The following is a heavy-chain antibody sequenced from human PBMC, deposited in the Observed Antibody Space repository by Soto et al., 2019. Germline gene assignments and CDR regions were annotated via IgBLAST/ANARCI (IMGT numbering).Heavy chain of an antibody. CDR1: GFTFRNYA. V-gene: IGHV3-23*01. CDR3: GKDPNGDYVGAFDM. Sequence: EVQLLESGGNLIQPGRSLRLSCAASGFTFRNYAMSWVRQAPGAGPEWASGISANGARTYYADSVKGRFTISRDNSNNVLFLEMYSLRVEDTALYYCGKDPNGDYVGAFDMWGRGTMVTVSS. D-gene: IGHD4-17*01. J-gene: IGHJ3*02. CDR2: ISANGART.